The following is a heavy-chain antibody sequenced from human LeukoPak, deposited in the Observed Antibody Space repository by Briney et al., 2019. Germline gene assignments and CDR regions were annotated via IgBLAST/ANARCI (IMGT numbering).Heavy chain of an antibody. CDR1: GGSISSYY. D-gene: IGHD3-10*01. CDR3: ARASYYYGSGIDY. J-gene: IGHJ4*02. CDR2: IYYSGST. Sequence: RASETLSLTCTVSGGSISSYYWSWIRQPPGKGLEWIGYIYYSGSTNYNPSLKSRVTISVDTSKNQLSLKLSSVTAADTAVYYCARASYYYGSGIDYWGQGTLVTVSS. V-gene: IGHV4-59*01.